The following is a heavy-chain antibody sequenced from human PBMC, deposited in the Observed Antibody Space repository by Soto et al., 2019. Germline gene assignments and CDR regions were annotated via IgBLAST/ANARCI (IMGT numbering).Heavy chain of an antibody. CDR3: ASPLGTRLHYNWFDP. D-gene: IGHD4-4*01. J-gene: IGHJ5*02. CDR2: ISGSGGST. Sequence: RLSCAASGFTFSSYSMNWVRQAPGKGLEWVSAISGSGGSTYYADSVKGRFTISRDNSKNTLYLQMNSLRAEGTAVYYCASPLGTRLHYNWFDPWGQGTLVTVSS. V-gene: IGHV3-23*01. CDR1: GFTFSSYS.